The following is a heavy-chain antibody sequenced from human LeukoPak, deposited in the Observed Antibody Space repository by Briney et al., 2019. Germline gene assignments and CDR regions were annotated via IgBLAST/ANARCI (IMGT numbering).Heavy chain of an antibody. V-gene: IGHV4-39*01. J-gene: IGHJ4*01. CDR3: ARAPGTTFDY. CDR2: IYYSGNT. D-gene: IGHD4-17*01. Sequence: PSETLSLTCTVPGDSISTSNSYWGWIRQPPGKGLEWIGSIYYSGNTYYNASLKSRVTISVDTSKNQFSLKLTSVTASDTAVYYCARAPGTTFDYWGHGNMVTVSS. CDR1: GDSISTSNSY.